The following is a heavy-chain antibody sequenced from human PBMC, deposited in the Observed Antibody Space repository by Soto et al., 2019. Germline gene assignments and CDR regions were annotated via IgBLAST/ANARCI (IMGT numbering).Heavy chain of an antibody. V-gene: IGHV4-34*01. D-gene: IGHD1-7*01. J-gene: IGHJ6*02. CDR1: GGSFTVDF. Sequence: VQLQQWGARLLKPSETLSLTCAVYGGSFTVDFWSWIRQPPGKGLGLIGDISHGGSTNYNPSLKSRVTIAVDTRKNQFSLKPISVTAADTAVYYCAGRPRGRNYFLARYYYHGMDIRVQGTAVTVSS. CDR2: ISHGGST. CDR3: AGRPRGRNYFLARYYYHGMDI.